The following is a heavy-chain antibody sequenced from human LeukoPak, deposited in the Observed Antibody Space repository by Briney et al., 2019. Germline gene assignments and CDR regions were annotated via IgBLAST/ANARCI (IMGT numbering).Heavy chain of an antibody. J-gene: IGHJ3*02. CDR3: ARATYSENAFDI. Sequence: PSETLSLTCTVSGGSISSSGYCWGWIRQPPGKGLEWIGSIDYSGNTNYNPSLKSRVTIAVDMSKNQFSLKLSSVTAADTAVYYCARATYSENAFDIWGQGTMVTVSS. D-gene: IGHD6-13*01. CDR2: IDYSGNT. CDR1: GGSISSSGYC. V-gene: IGHV4-39*07.